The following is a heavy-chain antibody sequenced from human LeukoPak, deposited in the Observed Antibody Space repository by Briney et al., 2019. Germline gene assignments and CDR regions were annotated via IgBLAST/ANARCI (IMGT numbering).Heavy chain of an antibody. Sequence: SETLSLTCTVSGVSTRIYYWMWMRQPPGKGLEWIGYMSDSGSSNYNPSLNSRVTISLDTSKNQFSLNLISVTAADTAVYYCARLHNADWVSGSLWIDPWGQGRLVAVSS. J-gene: IGHJ5*02. V-gene: IGHV4-59*08. CDR2: MSDSGSS. CDR1: GVSTRIYY. D-gene: IGHD3-9*01. CDR3: ARLHNADWVSGSLWIDP.